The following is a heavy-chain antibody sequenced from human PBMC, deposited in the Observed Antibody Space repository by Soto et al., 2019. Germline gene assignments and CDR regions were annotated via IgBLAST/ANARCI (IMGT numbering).Heavy chain of an antibody. CDR3: AKETPTPGIVGVVRDY. J-gene: IGHJ4*02. D-gene: IGHD1-26*01. CDR2: ISGSGGST. Sequence: HPGGSLRLSCEASGFTLSSYAMSWVRQAPGKGLEWVSAISGSGGSTYYADSVKGRFTISRDNSKNTLYLQMNSLRAEDTAVYYCAKETPTPGIVGVVRDYWGQGTLVTVSS. V-gene: IGHV3-23*01. CDR1: GFTLSSYA.